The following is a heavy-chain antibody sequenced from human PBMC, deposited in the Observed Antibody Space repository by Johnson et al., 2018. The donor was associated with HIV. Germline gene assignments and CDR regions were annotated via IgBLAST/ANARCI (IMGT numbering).Heavy chain of an antibody. CDR3: AVSYSSSSGAFDI. Sequence: EQLVESGGGLVQPGGSLRLSCAASGFTFSNYDMHWVRQGTGKGLEWVSAIGTAGDTYYPGSVKGRFTISREKAKNSFYLQMNSLRAGDTAVYYCAVSYSSSSGAFDIWGQGTMVTVSP. D-gene: IGHD6-6*01. CDR1: GFTFSNYD. V-gene: IGHV3-13*01. J-gene: IGHJ3*02. CDR2: IGTAGDT.